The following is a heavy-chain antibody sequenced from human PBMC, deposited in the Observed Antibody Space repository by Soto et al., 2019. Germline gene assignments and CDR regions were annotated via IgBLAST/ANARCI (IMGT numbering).Heavy chain of an antibody. V-gene: IGHV3-30-3*01. CDR2: FSDDGSNK. J-gene: IGHJ4*02. CDR1: GFTFSSYP. D-gene: IGHD4-17*01. CDR3: ARDLGDYFDY. Sequence: QVQLVESGGGVVQPGRSLRLSCAASGFTFSSYPMHWVRQAPGKGLEWVAVFSDDGSNKYYADSVKGRFTISRDNSKNALYLQMNSLRTEDTAVYYCARDLGDYFDYLGQGTLVTVSS.